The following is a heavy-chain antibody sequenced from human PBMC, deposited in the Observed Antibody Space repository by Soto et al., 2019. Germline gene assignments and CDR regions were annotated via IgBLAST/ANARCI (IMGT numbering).Heavy chain of an antibody. Sequence: QVQLQESGPGLVKPSGTLSLTCAVSSGSISSSNWWSWVRQPPGKGLEWIGEIYHSGSTNYNPSLKGRVTISVDKSKSQFSLKLSSVTAADTDVYYCARLGVYVPAASAFYYFDYWGQGTLVTVSS. CDR2: IYHSGST. CDR1: SGSISSSNW. J-gene: IGHJ4*02. CDR3: ARLGVYVPAASAFYYFDY. D-gene: IGHD2-2*01. V-gene: IGHV4-4*02.